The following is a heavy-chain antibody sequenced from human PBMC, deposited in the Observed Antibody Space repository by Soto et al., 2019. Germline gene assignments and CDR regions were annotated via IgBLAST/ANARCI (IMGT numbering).Heavy chain of an antibody. CDR1: GYTFTGYY. J-gene: IGHJ5*02. CDR2: INPNSGGT. D-gene: IGHD6-13*01. CDR3: ARVGAAAGTGVNWFDP. V-gene: IGHV1-2*02. Sequence: ASVKVSCKASGYTFTGYYMHWVRQAPGQGLEWMGWINPNSGGTNYAQKLQGRVTMTTDTSTSTAYMELRSLRSDDTAVYYCARVGAAAGTGVNWFDPWGQGTLVTVSS.